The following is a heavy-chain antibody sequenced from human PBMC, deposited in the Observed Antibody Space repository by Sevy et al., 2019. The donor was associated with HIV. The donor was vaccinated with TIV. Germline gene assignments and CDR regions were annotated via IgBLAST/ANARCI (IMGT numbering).Heavy chain of an antibody. D-gene: IGHD2-15*01. V-gene: IGHV3-23*01. CDR1: GFIFGNHA. CDR2: ITSSGSTT. J-gene: IGHJ4*02. CDR3: AKDLGWPL. Sequence: GGSLRVSCAASGFIFGNHAMSWVRHAPGKGLEWVSGITSSGSTTYYVDSVKGRFTISRDNSKNTLYLQMNSLRAEDTAVYYCAKDLGWPLWGQGTLVTVSS.